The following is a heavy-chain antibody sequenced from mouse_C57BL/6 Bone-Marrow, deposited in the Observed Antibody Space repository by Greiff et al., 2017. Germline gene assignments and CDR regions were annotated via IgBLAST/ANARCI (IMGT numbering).Heavy chain of an antibody. CDR1: GYTFTSYW. CDR3: ARSGYSTFFDY. CDR2: IHPNSGST. D-gene: IGHD2-5*01. Sequence: QVQLQQPGAELVKPGASVKLSCKASGYTFTSYWMHWVKQRPGQGLEWIGMIHPNSGSTNYNEKFKSKATLTEDKSSSTAYMQLRSLTSEDSAVYYCARSGYSTFFDYWGQGTTLTVSS. J-gene: IGHJ2*01. V-gene: IGHV1-64*01.